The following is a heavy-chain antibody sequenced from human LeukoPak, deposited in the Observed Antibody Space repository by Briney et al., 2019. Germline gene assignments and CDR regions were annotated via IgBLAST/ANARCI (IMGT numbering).Heavy chain of an antibody. CDR1: GFTFSSYG. D-gene: IGHD6-13*01. V-gene: IGHV3-30*03. J-gene: IGHJ4*02. CDR2: ISYDESNE. Sequence: GGSLRLSCAASGFTFSSYGMHWVRQAPGKGLEWVAVISYDESNEYYADFVKGRFTISRDDSKNTLYLQMNSLRGEDTAVYYCARVRAGAGTEFDYWGQGTLVTVSS. CDR3: ARVRAGAGTEFDY.